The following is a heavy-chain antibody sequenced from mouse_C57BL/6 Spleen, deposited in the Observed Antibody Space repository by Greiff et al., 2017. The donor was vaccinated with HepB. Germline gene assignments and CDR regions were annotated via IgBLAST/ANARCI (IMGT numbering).Heavy chain of an antibody. V-gene: IGHV1-18*01. D-gene: IGHD1-1*01. CDR1: GYTFTDYN. CDR2: INPNNGGT. J-gene: IGHJ1*03. CDR3: ARRGGSSYWYFDV. Sequence: EVKLVESGPELVKPGASVKIPCKASGYTFTDYNMDWVKQSHGKSLEWIGDINPNNGGTIYNQKFKGKATLTVDKSSSTAYMELRSLTSEDTAVYYCARRGGSSYWYFDVWGTGTTVTVSS.